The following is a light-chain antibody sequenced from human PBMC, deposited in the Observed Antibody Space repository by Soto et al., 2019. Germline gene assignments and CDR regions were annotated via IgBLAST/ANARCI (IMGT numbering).Light chain of an antibody. V-gene: IGKV4-1*01. J-gene: IGKJ1*01. Sequence: EIVMAQFPETLAVSVGERATIKCRSSQSLLHSSDNRNYLTWYQQKPGQPPKLLIYWPSTRHSGVPDRFSGSGSGTDFTLTINSLQAEDVAVYYCQQYYSTPWTFGQGTKVEIK. CDR1: QSLLHSSDNRNY. CDR2: WPS. CDR3: QQYYSTPWT.